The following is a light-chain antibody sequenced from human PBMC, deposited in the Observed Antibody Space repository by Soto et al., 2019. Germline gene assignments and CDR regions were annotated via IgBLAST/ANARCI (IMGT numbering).Light chain of an antibody. CDR3: QQCGSSPWT. V-gene: IGKV3-20*01. J-gene: IGKJ1*01. CDR2: GAS. CDR1: QSVSSSY. Sequence: EIVLTQSPGTLSLSPGERATLSCRASQSVSSSYLAWYQQKPGQAPRLLIYGASSRATGIPDRFSGSGSGTDFTLTVSRLEPEDFAVYYCQQCGSSPWTFGQGTKVVIK.